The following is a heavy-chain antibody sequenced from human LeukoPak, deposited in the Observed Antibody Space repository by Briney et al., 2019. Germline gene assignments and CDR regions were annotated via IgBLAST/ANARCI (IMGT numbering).Heavy chain of an antibody. CDR3: ARPGAAAGFGY. Sequence: GASVKVSCKVSGYTLTELSMHWVRQAPGQGLEWMGIINPSGGSTTYAQKFQGRVAMTTNTSINTAYMELSSLRSEDTAVYYCARPGAAAGFGYWGQGTLVTVSS. D-gene: IGHD6-13*01. J-gene: IGHJ4*02. CDR2: INPSGGST. V-gene: IGHV1-46*01. CDR1: GYTLTELS.